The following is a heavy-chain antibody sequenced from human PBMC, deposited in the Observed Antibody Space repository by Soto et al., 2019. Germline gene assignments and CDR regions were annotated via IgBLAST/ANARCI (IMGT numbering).Heavy chain of an antibody. V-gene: IGHV3-72*01. CDR3: ARSIPGTTSFDS. J-gene: IGHJ4*02. CDR1: GFTFSDYY. CDR2: SRDKGNSYST. D-gene: IGHD1-7*01. Sequence: GGSLRLSCAASGFTFSDYYIDWVRQAPGKGLEWVGRSRDKGNSYSTDYAASVKGRFTASRETSKNSLYLQMNSLKADDTALYYCARSIPGTTSFDSWGQGTLVTVSS.